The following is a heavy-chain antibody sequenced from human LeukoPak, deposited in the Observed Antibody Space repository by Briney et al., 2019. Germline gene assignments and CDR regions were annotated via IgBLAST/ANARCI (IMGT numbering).Heavy chain of an antibody. CDR2: ISSSGSTI. CDR3: ASARRDGYDFWSGYYTGGGSFDI. CDR1: GFTFSSYE. Sequence: PGGSLRLSCAASGFTFSSYEMNWVRQAPGKGLEWVSYISSSGSTIYYADSVKGRFTISRDNAKNSLYLQMNSLRAEDTAVYYCASARRDGYDFWSGYYTGGGSFDIWGQGTMVTVFS. V-gene: IGHV3-48*03. J-gene: IGHJ3*02. D-gene: IGHD3-3*01.